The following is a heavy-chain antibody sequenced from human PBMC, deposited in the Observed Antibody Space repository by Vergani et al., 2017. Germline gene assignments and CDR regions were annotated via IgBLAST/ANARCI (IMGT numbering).Heavy chain of an antibody. J-gene: IGHJ4*02. V-gene: IGHV3-64D*06. CDR2: ISSNGGST. D-gene: IGHD3-10*01. CDR3: VKTSSLLWFGELSY. CDR1: GFTFSSYA. Sequence: EVQLVESGGGLVQPGGSLRLSCSASGFTFSSYAMHWVRQAPGKGLEYVSAISSNGGSTYYADSVKGRFTISRDNSKNTLYLQMSSLRAEDTAVYYCVKTSSLLWFGELSYWGQGTLVTVSS.